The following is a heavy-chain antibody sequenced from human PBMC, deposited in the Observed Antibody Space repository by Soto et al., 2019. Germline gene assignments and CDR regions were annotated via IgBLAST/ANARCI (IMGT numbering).Heavy chain of an antibody. CDR2: IYYSGST. Sequence: SETLSLTCTVSGGSISSSSYYWGWIRQPPGKGLEWIGSIYYSGSTYYNPSLKSRVTISVDTSKNQFSLKLSSVTAADTAVYYCARHGSSWYDNWFDPWGQGTLVTVSS. CDR3: ARHGSSWYDNWFDP. V-gene: IGHV4-39*01. D-gene: IGHD6-13*01. CDR1: GGSISSSSYY. J-gene: IGHJ5*02.